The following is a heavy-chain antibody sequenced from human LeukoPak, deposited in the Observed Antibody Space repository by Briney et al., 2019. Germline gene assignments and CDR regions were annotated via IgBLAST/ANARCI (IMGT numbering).Heavy chain of an antibody. CDR3: ATSLSGWGTYHYMDV. CDR2: INEDGSEK. Sequence: GGSLRLSCAASGFTLSESWMTWVRQAPGKGPEWVANINEDGSEKFYVDSVKGRFTLSRDSAQNSLYLHMNSLRAEDTAVYYCATSLSGWGTYHYMDVWGKGTSVTITS. CDR1: GFTLSESW. D-gene: IGHD6-19*01. V-gene: IGHV3-7*01. J-gene: IGHJ6*03.